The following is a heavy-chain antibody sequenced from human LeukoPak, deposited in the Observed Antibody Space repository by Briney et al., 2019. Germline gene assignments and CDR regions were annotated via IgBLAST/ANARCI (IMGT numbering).Heavy chain of an antibody. D-gene: IGHD4-11*01. J-gene: IGHJ4*02. CDR2: IWYDGSNK. Sequence: GGSLRPSCPSSAFTFSSYGMHWVRQAPGKGLEWVAVIWYDGSNKYYADSVKGRFTISRDNSKTTLNLQMNSLRAEDTAVYYCARDSAGILQYLSSLDYWGQGTLVTVSS. V-gene: IGHV3-33*01. CDR3: ARDSAGILQYLSSLDY. CDR1: AFTFSSYG.